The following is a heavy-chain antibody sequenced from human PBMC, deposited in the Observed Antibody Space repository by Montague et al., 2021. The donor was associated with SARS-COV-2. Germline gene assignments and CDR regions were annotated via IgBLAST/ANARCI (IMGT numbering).Heavy chain of an antibody. J-gene: IGHJ6*03. CDR1: GASISSGGFY. D-gene: IGHD2-21*01. V-gene: IGHV4-31*03. CDR2: IYYSGTT. CDR3: ARRLPSRIVAVAMPNYSMDV. Sequence: TLSLTCTVSGASISSGGFYWSWLRQHPRKGLEWIGCIYYSGTTYLNPSLKSRLTISIDTSKNQFSLKLSSVTAADTAVYYCARRLPSRIVAVAMPNYSMDVWGQGTTVTVSS.